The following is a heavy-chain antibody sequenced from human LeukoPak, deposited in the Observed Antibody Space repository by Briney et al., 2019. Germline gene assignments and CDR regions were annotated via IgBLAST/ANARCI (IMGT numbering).Heavy chain of an antibody. CDR1: GGSISSYY. CDR2: IYYSGST. V-gene: IGHV4-59*12. Sequence: SETLSLTCTVSGGSISSYYWSWIRQPPGKGLEWIGYIYYSGSTNYNPSLKSRVTMSVDMSKNQFSLKLSSVTAADTAVYYCASDRGPADIWGGGVFDIWGQGTMVTVSS. J-gene: IGHJ3*02. D-gene: IGHD2-2*02. CDR3: ASDRGPADIWGGGVFDI.